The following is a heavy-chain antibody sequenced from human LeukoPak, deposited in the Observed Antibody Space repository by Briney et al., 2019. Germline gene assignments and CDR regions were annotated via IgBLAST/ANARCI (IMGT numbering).Heavy chain of an antibody. D-gene: IGHD2-21*02. Sequence: PGGSLRLSCAASGFTFSSYSMNWVRQAPGKGLEWVSSISSSSSYIYYADSVKGRFTISRDNAKNSLYLQMNSLRAEDTAVYYCARDRPIVVVTAIPGLWYFDLWGRGTLVTVSS. J-gene: IGHJ2*01. V-gene: IGHV3-21*01. CDR1: GFTFSSYS. CDR2: ISSSSSYI. CDR3: ARDRPIVVVTAIPGLWYFDL.